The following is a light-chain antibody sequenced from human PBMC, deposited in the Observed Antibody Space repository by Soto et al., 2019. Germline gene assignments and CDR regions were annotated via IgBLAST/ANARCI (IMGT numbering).Light chain of an antibody. CDR2: DVS. J-gene: IGKJ1*01. Sequence: DIQMTQAPPTLSASVEDRVTITCRASQSISSWLAWCQQRPGKAPNLLIYDVSSLESGVPSRFSGSGSGTEFTLTISSLQPDDFATYYCQQYTNYPWTFGQGTKVDIK. CDR1: QSISSW. V-gene: IGKV1-5*01. CDR3: QQYTNYPWT.